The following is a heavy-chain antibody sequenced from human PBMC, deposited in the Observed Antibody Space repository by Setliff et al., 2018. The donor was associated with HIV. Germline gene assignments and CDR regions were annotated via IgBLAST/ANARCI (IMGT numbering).Heavy chain of an antibody. CDR1: GYSISSGYY. CDR3: ARAGAVADPFDY. CDR2: IYHSGST. J-gene: IGHJ4*02. V-gene: IGHV4-38-2*01. D-gene: IGHD6-19*01. Sequence: SETLSLTCAVSGYSISSGYYWGWSRQPPGKGLEWIGSIYHSGSTYYNPSLKSRVTISVDTSKNQFSLKLSSVTAADTAVYYCARAGAVADPFDYWGQGTLVTVSS.